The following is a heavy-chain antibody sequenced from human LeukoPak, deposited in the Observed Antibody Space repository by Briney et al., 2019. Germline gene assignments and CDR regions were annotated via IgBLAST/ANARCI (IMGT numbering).Heavy chain of an antibody. CDR1: GGPVSRGGYY. CDR3: ARSLSPDSAVGGLDV. D-gene: IGHD6-25*01. Sequence: SETLSLTCTVSGGPVSRGGYYWNWICQRPGQGLEWIGYIYYTGSTFYSPSHKSRVTISLDTSNNQFSLNLNSVTAADTAVYFCARSLSPDSAVGGLDVWGQGTTVTVSS. V-gene: IGHV4-31*03. CDR2: IYYTGST. J-gene: IGHJ6*02.